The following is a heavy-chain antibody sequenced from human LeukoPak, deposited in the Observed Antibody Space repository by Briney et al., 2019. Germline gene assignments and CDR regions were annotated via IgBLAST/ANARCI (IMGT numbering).Heavy chain of an antibody. Sequence: GGSLRLSCAASGFTFSSYAMNWVRQAPGKGLEWVSSISSSSSYIYYADSVKGRFTISRDNAKNSLYLQMNSLRAEDTAVYYCARVEDMIVVAAFDYWGQGTLVTVSS. V-gene: IGHV3-21*01. CDR1: GFTFSSYA. D-gene: IGHD3-22*01. CDR2: ISSSSSYI. J-gene: IGHJ4*02. CDR3: ARVEDMIVVAAFDY.